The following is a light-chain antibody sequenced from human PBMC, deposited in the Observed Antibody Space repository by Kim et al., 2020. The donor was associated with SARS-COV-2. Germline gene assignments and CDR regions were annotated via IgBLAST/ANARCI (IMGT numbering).Light chain of an antibody. V-gene: IGKV1-12*01. CDR1: QDISHW. J-gene: IGKJ1*01. Sequence: DIQMTQSPSYVSASVGDRVTITCRASQDISHWLAWYQQKPGKAPKVLIYVPSTLQSAAPSRFSGSRSGTDFTLTISSLQPEDFATYYCQQANSFPRTFGQGTKVDIK. CDR2: VPS. CDR3: QQANSFPRT.